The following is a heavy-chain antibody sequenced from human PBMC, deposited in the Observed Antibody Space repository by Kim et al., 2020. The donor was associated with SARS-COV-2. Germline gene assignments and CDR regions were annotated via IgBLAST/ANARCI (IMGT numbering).Heavy chain of an antibody. Sequence: GGSLRLSCAASGFTFSSYAMSWVRQAPGKGLEWVSAISGSGGSTYHADSVKGRFTISRDNSKNTLYLQMNSLRAEDTAVYYCAKDGFYYGSGSYLDSYYYYGMDVWGQGTTVTVSS. J-gene: IGHJ6*02. CDR3: AKDGFYYGSGSYLDSYYYYGMDV. CDR1: GFTFSSYA. D-gene: IGHD3-10*01. V-gene: IGHV3-23*01. CDR2: ISGSGGST.